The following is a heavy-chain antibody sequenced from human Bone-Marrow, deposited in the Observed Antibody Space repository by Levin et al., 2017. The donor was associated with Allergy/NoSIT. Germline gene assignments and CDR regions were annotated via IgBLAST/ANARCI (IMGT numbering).Heavy chain of an antibody. V-gene: IGHV5-51*01. CDR1: GYSFTSYW. Sequence: KVSCKGSGYSFTSYWIGWVRQMPGKGLEWMGIIYPGDSDTRYSPSFQGQVTISADKSISTAYLQWSSLKASDTAMYYCARPVGYCSSTSCSQNFDYWGQGTLVTVSS. CDR2: IYPGDSDT. CDR3: ARPVGYCSSTSCSQNFDY. D-gene: IGHD2-2*01. J-gene: IGHJ4*02.